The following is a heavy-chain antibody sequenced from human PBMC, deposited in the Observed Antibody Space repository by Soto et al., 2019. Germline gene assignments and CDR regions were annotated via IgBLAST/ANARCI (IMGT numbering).Heavy chain of an antibody. CDR1: GFSLTTSGVG. V-gene: IGHV2-5*02. CDR2: IYWDDDK. J-gene: IGHJ5*02. Sequence: QITLKESGPTLVKPTQTLTLTCTFSGFSLTTSGVGVGWIRQPPGKALEGLALIYWDDDKRYSPPLNSRLTITEDPSKNQVVLTMTNIDPADTPTYFCAHRTTTVTWWFDPWGQGTLVTVSS. CDR3: AHRTTTVTWWFDP. D-gene: IGHD4-17*01.